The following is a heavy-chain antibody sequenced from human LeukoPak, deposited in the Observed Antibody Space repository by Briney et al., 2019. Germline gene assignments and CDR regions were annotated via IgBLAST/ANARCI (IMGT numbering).Heavy chain of an antibody. V-gene: IGHV3-23*01. J-gene: IGHJ4*02. Sequence: GGSLRLSCAAPGFIFSNYAMTWVRQAPGKGLEWVSGISDSGDRTYYADSVKGRLTISRDNSKNTLYLQMNSLRAEDTAVYFCAKDMSSGYFGSRYFDSWGQGTLVTVSS. CDR2: ISDSGDRT. D-gene: IGHD3-22*01. CDR3: AKDMSSGYFGSRYFDS. CDR1: GFIFSNYA.